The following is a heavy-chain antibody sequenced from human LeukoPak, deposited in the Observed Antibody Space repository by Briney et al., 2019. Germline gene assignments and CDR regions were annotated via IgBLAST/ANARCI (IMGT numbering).Heavy chain of an antibody. CDR1: GGSISSYY. D-gene: IGHD4-17*01. V-gene: IGHV4-4*07. CDR3: ARIIGDYGDRSWVQH. CDR2: IYTSGST. Sequence: SETLSLTCTVSGGSISSYYWSWIRQPAGKGLEWIGRIYTSGSTNYNPSLKSRVTMSVDTSKNQFSLKLSSVTAADTAVYYCARIIGDYGDRSWVQHWGQGTLVTVSS. J-gene: IGHJ1*01.